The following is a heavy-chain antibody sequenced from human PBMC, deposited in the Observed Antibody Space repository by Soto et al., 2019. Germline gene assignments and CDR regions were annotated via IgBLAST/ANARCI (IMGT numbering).Heavy chain of an antibody. J-gene: IGHJ5*02. V-gene: IGHV1-69*01. CDR1: GGSLRSFA. CDR3: ARDFGALSWFDI. D-gene: IGHD1-26*01. CDR2: FTPMFGPA. Sequence: QVQLVQSGAEVKKPGSSVKLSCKASGGSLRSFAINWVRQAPGQGPEWMGAFTPMFGPATYSQKFQGRVTITADESTTTAYMAMSSLTSEDTATYYGARDFGALSWFDIWGQGTLVSVSS.